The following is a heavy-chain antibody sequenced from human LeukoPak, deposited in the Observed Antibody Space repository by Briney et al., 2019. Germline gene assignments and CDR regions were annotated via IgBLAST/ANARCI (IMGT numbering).Heavy chain of an antibody. D-gene: IGHD1-1*01. CDR3: ARGWVETGFDP. CDR1: GGSFSGYY. J-gene: IGHJ5*02. CDR2: INHSGST. Sequence: PSETLSLTCAVPGGSFSGYYWSWIRPPPGKGLEWIGEINHSGSTNYNPSLKSRVTISVDTSKNQFSLKLSSVTAADTAVYYCARGWVETGFDPWGQGTLVTVSS. V-gene: IGHV4-34*01.